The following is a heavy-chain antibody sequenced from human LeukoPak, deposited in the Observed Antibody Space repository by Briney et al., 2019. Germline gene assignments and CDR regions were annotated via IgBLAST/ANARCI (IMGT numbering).Heavy chain of an antibody. D-gene: IGHD1-1*01. CDR2: IFYGGST. CDR1: GGSINNYY. Sequence: SETLSLTCTVSGGSINNYYWNWIRQPPGKGLEWIGYIFYGGSTDYNPSLNSRVTISVDTSKNQFSLKLSSVTAADTAVYYCARGRPVGPAFFDYWGQGTLVTVSS. J-gene: IGHJ4*02. V-gene: IGHV4-59*01. CDR3: ARGRPVGPAFFDY.